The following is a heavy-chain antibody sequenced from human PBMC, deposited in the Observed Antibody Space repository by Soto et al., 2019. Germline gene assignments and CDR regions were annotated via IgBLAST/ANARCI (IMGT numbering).Heavy chain of an antibody. V-gene: IGHV5-51*01. J-gene: IGHJ4*02. CDR2: IYPGDSDT. D-gene: IGHD6-13*01. CDR3: ARTLFGGIAAAGTWYYFDY. CDR1: GYSFTSYW. Sequence: PGESLKISCKGSGYSFTSYWIGWVRQMPGKGLEWMGIIYPGDSDTRYSPSFQGQVTISADKSISTAYLQWSSLKASDTAMYYCARTLFGGIAAAGTWYYFDYWGQGTLVTVSS.